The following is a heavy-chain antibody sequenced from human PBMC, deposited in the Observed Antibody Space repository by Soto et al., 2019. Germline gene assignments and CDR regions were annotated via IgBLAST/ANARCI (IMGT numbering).Heavy chain of an antibody. V-gene: IGHV1-3*01. CDR1: GYTFTSYA. D-gene: IGHD6-6*01. CDR2: INAGNGNT. CDR3: ARDKGNIAARRIGYYYGMDV. Sequence: GASVKVSCKASGYTFTSYAMHWVRQAPGQRLEWMGWINAGNGNTKYSQKFQGRVTITRDTSASTAYMELSSLRSEDTAVYYCARDKGNIAARRIGYYYGMDVWGQGTTVTVSS. J-gene: IGHJ6*02.